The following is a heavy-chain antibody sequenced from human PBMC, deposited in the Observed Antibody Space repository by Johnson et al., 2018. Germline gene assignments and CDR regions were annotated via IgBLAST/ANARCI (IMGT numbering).Heavy chain of an antibody. V-gene: IGHV3-30*14. J-gene: IGHJ6*02. CDR3: ARDRLDRDGMDV. CDR1: GFTFSTYA. Sequence: QVQLVESGGGVVQPGRSLRLSCAASGFTFSTYAMHWVRPAPGKGLEWVAIISYDGNNKYYADPAKGRFPISRDNSKTTLYLQMNSLRAEDTAVYYCARDRLDRDGMDVWGQGTTVTVSS. CDR2: ISYDGNNK. D-gene: IGHD2-2*03.